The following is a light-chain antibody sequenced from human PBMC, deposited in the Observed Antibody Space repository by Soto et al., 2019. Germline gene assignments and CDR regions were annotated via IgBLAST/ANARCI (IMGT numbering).Light chain of an antibody. Sequence: DIQMTQSPSSLSASVGDRVTITCRASQSISSYLNWYQQKPGKAPKLLIYAASSLQSGVPSRFSGSGSGTDFNINIRSMQPEDFATYYSQQSYSTLLTFGGGTKVAIK. J-gene: IGKJ4*01. CDR1: QSISSY. CDR2: AAS. V-gene: IGKV1-39*01. CDR3: QQSYSTLLT.